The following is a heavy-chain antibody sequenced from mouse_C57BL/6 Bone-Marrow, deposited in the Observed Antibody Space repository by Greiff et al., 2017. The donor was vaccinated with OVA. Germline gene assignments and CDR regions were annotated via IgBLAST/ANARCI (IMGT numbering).Heavy chain of an antibody. CDR1: GYTFTDYY. CDR2: INPNNGGT. CDR3: ARSRTPAMDN. Sequence: VQLQQSGPELVKPGASVKISCKASGYTFTDYYMNWVKQSHGKSLEWIGDINPNNGGTSYNQKFKGKATLTVDRSSSTAYMELRSLTSEDSAVYYCARSRTPAMDNWGQGTSVTVSS. J-gene: IGHJ4*01. V-gene: IGHV1-26*01.